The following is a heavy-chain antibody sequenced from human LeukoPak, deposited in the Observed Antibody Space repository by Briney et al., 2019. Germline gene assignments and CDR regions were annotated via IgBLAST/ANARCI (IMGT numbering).Heavy chain of an antibody. J-gene: IGHJ3*02. V-gene: IGHV4-59*01. Sequence: SSETLSLTCTVSGGSISSYYWSWIRQPPGKGLEWIGYLYNRGSTNYNPSLKSRVTISVDMPKNEFSLKLRSVTAADTAVYYCARDRPGIAVAGDAFDIWGQGTMVTVSS. D-gene: IGHD6-19*01. CDR3: ARDRPGIAVAGDAFDI. CDR1: GGSISSYY. CDR2: LYNRGST.